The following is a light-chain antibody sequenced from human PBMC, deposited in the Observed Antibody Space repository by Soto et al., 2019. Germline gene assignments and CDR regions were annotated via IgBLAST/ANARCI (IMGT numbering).Light chain of an antibody. CDR1: QDISTW. Sequence: DIQMTQSPSFVSASVGDRVTITCRARQDISTWLAWYQQKPGRAPNLLIYTASSLQSGVPSRFSGSGSGTDFTLPISRLQPEDLATYYCQQANSFPDTFGQGTKLEIK. CDR3: QQANSFPDT. CDR2: TAS. V-gene: IGKV1-12*01. J-gene: IGKJ2*01.